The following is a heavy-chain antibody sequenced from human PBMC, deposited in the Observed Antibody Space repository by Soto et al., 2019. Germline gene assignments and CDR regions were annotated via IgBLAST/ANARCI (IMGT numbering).Heavy chain of an antibody. CDR2: VNPNSGNT. D-gene: IGHD6-19*01. V-gene: IGHV1-8*01. CDR1: GFSFTSYD. J-gene: IGHJ4*02. CDR3: ARVPFSASGIDY. Sequence: ASVKVSCKTSGFSFTSYDVTWVRQATGQGLEWMGWVNPNSGNTALAQKFVGRVTLTRDTSITTAYMELSSLRSEDTAVYYCARVPFSASGIDYWGQGTLVTVSS.